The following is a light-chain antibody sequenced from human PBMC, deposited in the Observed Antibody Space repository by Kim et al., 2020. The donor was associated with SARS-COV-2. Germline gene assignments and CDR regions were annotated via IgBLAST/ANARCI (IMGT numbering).Light chain of an antibody. CDR2: RDS. CDR1: NIGSKN. Sequence: VALGQTARITCGGNNIGSKNVHWYQQKPGQAPVLVIYRDSNRPSGIPERFSGSNSGNTATLTISRAQAGDEADYYCQVWDSSTQEVFGGGTQLTVL. J-gene: IGLJ2*01. CDR3: QVWDSSTQEV. V-gene: IGLV3-9*01.